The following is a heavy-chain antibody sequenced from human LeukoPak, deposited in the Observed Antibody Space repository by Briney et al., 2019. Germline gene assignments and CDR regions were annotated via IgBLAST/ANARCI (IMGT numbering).Heavy chain of an antibody. D-gene: IGHD2-15*01. CDR2: INSDGSST. Sequence: GGSLRLSCAASGFTFSSYSMNWVRQAPGKGLVWVSRINSDGSSTSYADSVKGRFTISRDNAKNTLYLQMNSLRAEDTAVYYCARDGYCSGGSCYLVAFDIWGQGTMVTVSS. CDR1: GFTFSSYS. V-gene: IGHV3-74*01. CDR3: ARDGYCSGGSCYLVAFDI. J-gene: IGHJ3*02.